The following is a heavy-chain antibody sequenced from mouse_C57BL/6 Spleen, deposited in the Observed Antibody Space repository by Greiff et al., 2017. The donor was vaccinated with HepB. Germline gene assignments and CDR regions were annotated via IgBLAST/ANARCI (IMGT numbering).Heavy chain of an antibody. CDR3: ARIHYGSSYNFDY. CDR2: INPSTGGT. V-gene: IGHV1-42*01. J-gene: IGHJ2*01. CDR1: GYSFTGYY. D-gene: IGHD1-1*01. Sequence: EVQLQQSGPELVKPGASVKISCKASGYSFTGYYMNWVKQSPEKSLEWIGEINPSTGGTTYNQKFKAKATLTVDKSSSTAYMQLKSLTSEDSAVYYCARIHYGSSYNFDYWGQGTTLTVSS.